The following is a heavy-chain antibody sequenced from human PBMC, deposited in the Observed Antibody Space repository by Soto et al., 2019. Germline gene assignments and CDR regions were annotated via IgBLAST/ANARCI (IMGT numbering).Heavy chain of an antibody. Sequence: QVSLVQSVAEVKKPGSSVKVSCRASGGTFSRYAINWVRQAPGHGLEWMGGIIPLFVTAKYAQKFQGRVTINADEYTSTADMELRSLRSEDAAVYYCARDYGHDCSGGNCYFYFWGQGTLVTVSS. CDR3: ARDYGHDCSGGNCYFYF. CDR2: IIPLFVTA. J-gene: IGHJ4*02. V-gene: IGHV1-69*01. CDR1: GGTFSRYA. D-gene: IGHD2-15*01.